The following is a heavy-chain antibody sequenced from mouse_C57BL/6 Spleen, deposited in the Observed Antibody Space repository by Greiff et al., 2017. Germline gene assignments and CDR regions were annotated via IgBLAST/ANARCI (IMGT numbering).Heavy chain of an antibody. CDR1: GFTFSDYY. V-gene: IGHV5-16*01. CDR3: ARDRDSSGLYFDY. CDR2: INYDGSST. J-gene: IGHJ2*01. Sequence: EVHLVESEGGLVQPGSSMKLSCTASGFTFSDYYMAWVRQVPEKGLEWVANINYDGSSTYYLDSLKSRFIISRDNAKNILYLQMSSLKSEDTATYYCARDRDSSGLYFDYWGQGTTLTVSS. D-gene: IGHD3-2*02.